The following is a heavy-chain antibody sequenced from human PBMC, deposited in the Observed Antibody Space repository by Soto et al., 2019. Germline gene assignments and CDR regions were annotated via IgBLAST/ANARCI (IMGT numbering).Heavy chain of an antibody. J-gene: IGHJ4*02. Sequence: QVQLVQSGAEVKKPGASVKVSCKASGYTFTRYAIHWVRQAPGQRLEWMGWINAGNGNTKYSQKFQGRVTITRDTAASTTYMDLSSLRSEDTAVYYCAITYYYILTGYSLNPFDYWFRGTLVTVSS. CDR1: GYTFTRYA. CDR2: INAGNGNT. V-gene: IGHV1-3*01. CDR3: AITYYYILTGYSLNPFDY. D-gene: IGHD3-9*01.